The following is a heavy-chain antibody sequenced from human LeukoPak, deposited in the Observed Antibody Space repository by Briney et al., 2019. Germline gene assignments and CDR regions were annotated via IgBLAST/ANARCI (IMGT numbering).Heavy chain of an antibody. D-gene: IGHD3-9*01. CDR3: PTNILVRGIINWFDP. V-gene: IGHV1-2*02. CDR1: GYTFTSYY. J-gene: IGHJ5*02. Sequence: VASVKVSFKATGYTFTSYYMHWVRQPPGQGLEWMGWIKPNSGDTRSAQKFQGRVTMTRDTSISTAYMELSSLRYDETSVYDFPTNILVRGIINWFDPWGQGTLVTVSS. CDR2: IKPNSGDT.